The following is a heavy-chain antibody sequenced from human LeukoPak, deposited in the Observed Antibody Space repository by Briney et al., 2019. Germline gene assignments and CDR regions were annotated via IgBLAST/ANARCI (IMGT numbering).Heavy chain of an antibody. J-gene: IGHJ3*02. V-gene: IGHV4-31*03. CDR3: ARDLQWHDAFDI. CDR2: IYYSGST. Sequence: SETLSLTCTVSGGSISSGGYYWRWIRQHPGKGLEWIGYIYYSGSTYYNPSLKSRVTISVDTSKNQFSLKLSSVTAADTAVYYCARDLQWHDAFDIWGQGTMVTVSS. CDR1: GGSISSGGYY. D-gene: IGHD6-19*01.